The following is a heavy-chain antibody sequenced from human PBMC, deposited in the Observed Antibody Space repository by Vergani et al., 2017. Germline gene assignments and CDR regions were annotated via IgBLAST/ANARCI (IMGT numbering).Heavy chain of an antibody. CDR3: ARHRDSGVFFPSSYFYGMDG. CDR2: IHHSGDT. J-gene: IGHJ6*02. D-gene: IGHD2-8*01. V-gene: IGHV4-38-2*01. Sequence: QVQLQESGPGLVKPSETLTLTCDVSDSSIMTNPYWGWFRQSPGKGLEWIGCIHHSGDTHYNSSLKSRVSISIVSSSKFSLRMTSVTAAITAIYYCARHRDSGVFFPSSYFYGMDGWVHGTTVTVAS. CDR1: DSSIMTNPY.